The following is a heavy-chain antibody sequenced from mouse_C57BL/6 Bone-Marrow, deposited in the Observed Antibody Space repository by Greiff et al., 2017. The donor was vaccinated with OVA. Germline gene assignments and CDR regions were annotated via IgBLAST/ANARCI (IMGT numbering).Heavy chain of an antibody. CDR2: ISDGGSYT. Sequence: EVHLVESGGGLVKPGGSLILSCAASGFTFSSYAMSWVRQTPEKRLEWVATISDGGSYTYYPDNVKGRFTISRDNAKNNLYLHMGHLKSDDTAMYYCASPYYSNYPAWFAYWGQGTLVTVSA. CDR3: ASPYYSNYPAWFAY. D-gene: IGHD2-5*01. J-gene: IGHJ3*01. V-gene: IGHV5-4*01. CDR1: GFTFSSYA.